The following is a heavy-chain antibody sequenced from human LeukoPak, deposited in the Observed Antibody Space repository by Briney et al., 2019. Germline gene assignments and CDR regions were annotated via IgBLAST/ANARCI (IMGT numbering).Heavy chain of an antibody. CDR1: GFIFNKNG. V-gene: IGHV3-30*18. CDR2: ISFDGSNK. CDR3: AKDLGSRPRYWYFDL. J-gene: IGHJ2*01. Sequence: QSGGSLRLSCAASGFIFNKNGMHWVRQAPGKGLEWVAVISFDGSNKNLADSVKGRFTVSRDNSKNTLYLQMNSLRAEDSAVYYCAKDLGSRPRYWYFDLWGRGTLVTVSS. D-gene: IGHD3-10*01.